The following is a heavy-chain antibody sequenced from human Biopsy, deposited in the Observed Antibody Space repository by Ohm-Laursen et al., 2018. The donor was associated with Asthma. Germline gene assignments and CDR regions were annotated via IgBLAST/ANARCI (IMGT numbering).Heavy chain of an antibody. CDR3: GRAVSYSHYYGIDV. CDR2: ISVYNGNT. J-gene: IGHJ6*02. CDR1: GYTFNSAG. D-gene: IGHD3-10*01. Sequence: ASVKVSCKTSGYTFNSAGITWVRQAPGQGLEWMGWISVYNGNTKVAQKLQDRVTMITDTSTSTAYMKLRSLRSDETTVYFCGRAVSYSHYYGIDVWGQGTTVTVS. V-gene: IGHV1-18*01.